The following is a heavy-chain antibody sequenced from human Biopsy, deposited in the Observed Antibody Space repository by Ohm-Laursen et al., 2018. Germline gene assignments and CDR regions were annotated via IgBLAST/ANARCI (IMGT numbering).Heavy chain of an antibody. CDR2: ISYDGSGE. CDR3: ARGGQGGFLEWLFIG. V-gene: IGHV3-30*03. J-gene: IGHJ4*02. CDR1: GFTFSNYA. Sequence: SLRLSRAASGFTFSNYAIHWVRQAPGKGLEWVAVISYDGSGEYYADSLQGRFIISRDNSKNTLYLQMNSLRAEDTALYYCARGGQGGFLEWLFIGWGQGTLVTVSS. D-gene: IGHD3-3*01.